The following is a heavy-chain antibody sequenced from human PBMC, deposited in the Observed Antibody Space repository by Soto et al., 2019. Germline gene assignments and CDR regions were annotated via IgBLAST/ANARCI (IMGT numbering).Heavy chain of an antibody. J-gene: IGHJ3*01. V-gene: IGHV4-4*01. D-gene: IGHD1-26*01. CDR2: VYHTEDT. CDR3: AREIVTAF. Sequence: SQSPGGGLEWIGNVYHTEDTHFNPSLQSRVTISVAKSNNQFSLRLNSLTAADTAVYFCAREIVTAF.